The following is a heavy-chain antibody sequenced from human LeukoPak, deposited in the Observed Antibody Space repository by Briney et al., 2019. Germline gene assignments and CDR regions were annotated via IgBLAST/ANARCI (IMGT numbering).Heavy chain of an antibody. D-gene: IGHD2-21*02. CDR2: INQSGST. V-gene: IGHV4-34*01. Sequence: PSETLSLTCAVYGGSFRGYYWSWIRQPPGKGLEWIGEINQSGSTNYNPSLKSRVTISVDTSKNQFSLKLSSVTAGDTAVYYCARRELEGPPSGAYCGGDCYSYYFDYWGQGTLVTVSS. CDR1: GGSFRGYY. J-gene: IGHJ4*02. CDR3: ARRELEGPPSGAYCGGDCYSYYFDY.